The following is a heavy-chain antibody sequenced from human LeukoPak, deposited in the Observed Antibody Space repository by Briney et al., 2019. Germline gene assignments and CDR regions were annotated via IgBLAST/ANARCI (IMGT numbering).Heavy chain of an antibody. D-gene: IGHD3-9*01. CDR3: ARDLRYFDWLPEYNWFDP. J-gene: IGHJ5*02. Sequence: GGSLRLSCAASGFTFSSYAMHWVRQAPGKGLEWVAVISYDGSNKYYADSVKGRFTISRDNSKNTLYLQMNSLRAEDTAVYYCARDLRYFDWLPEYNWFDPWGQGTLVTVSS. V-gene: IGHV3-30-3*01. CDR1: GFTFSSYA. CDR2: ISYDGSNK.